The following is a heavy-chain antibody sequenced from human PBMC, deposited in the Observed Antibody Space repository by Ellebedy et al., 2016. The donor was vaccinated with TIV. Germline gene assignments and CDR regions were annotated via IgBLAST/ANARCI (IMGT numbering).Heavy chain of an antibody. J-gene: IGHJ4*02. CDR3: ARTFYYDSSGYPLFDY. V-gene: IGHV4-59*08. CDR1: GGSISSYY. Sequence: MPSETLSLTCTVPGGSISSYYWSWIRQPPGKGLEWIGYIYYSGRTNYNPSLKSRVTISVDTSKNQFSLKLSSVTAADTAVYYCARTFYYDSSGYPLFDYWGQGTLVTVSS. D-gene: IGHD3-22*01. CDR2: IYYSGRT.